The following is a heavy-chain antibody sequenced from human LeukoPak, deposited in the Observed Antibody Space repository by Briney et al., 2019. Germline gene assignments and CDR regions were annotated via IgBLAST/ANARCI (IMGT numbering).Heavy chain of an antibody. V-gene: IGHV4-31*11. CDR1: GGSFSGYY. CDR2: IYYSGST. CDR3: ARGGLFDGANFDY. J-gene: IGHJ4*02. Sequence: SETLSLTCAVYGGSFSGYYWSWIRQHPGKGLEWIGYIYYSGSTYYNPSLKSRVTISVDTSKNQFSLKLSSVTAADTAVYYCARGGLFDGANFDYWGQGTLVTVSS. D-gene: IGHD4-17*01.